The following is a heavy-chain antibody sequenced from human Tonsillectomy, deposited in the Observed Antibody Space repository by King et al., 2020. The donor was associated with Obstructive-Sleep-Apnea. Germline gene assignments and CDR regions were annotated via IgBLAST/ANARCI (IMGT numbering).Heavy chain of an antibody. V-gene: IGHV3-23*04. CDR2: INTRGTT. Sequence: VQLVESGGGMVQPGGSLRLSCAASGFTFSSYGISWVRQAPGKGLEWVSAINTRGTTFYAGSVRGRFTISRDNSQYTVNLQVNSLRAEDTALYYCDKGGGGSGVYWVDSWGQGTLVTVSS. D-gene: IGHD3-10*01. CDR3: DKGGGGSGVYWVDS. CDR1: GFTFSSYG. J-gene: IGHJ4*02.